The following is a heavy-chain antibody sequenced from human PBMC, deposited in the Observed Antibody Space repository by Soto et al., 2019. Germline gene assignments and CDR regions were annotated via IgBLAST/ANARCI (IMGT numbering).Heavy chain of an antibody. D-gene: IGHD3-9*01. J-gene: IGHJ3*02. CDR3: ARGPYYDILTGYSDVFDI. CDR2: IYYSGSA. CDR1: GGSISSSSYY. V-gene: IGHV4-39*07. Sequence: SETLSLTCTVSGGSISSSSYYWGWIRQPPGKGLEWIGSIYYSGSANYNPSLKSRVTISVDTSKNQFSLKLSSVTAADTAVYYCARGPYYDILTGYSDVFDIWGQGTMVTVSS.